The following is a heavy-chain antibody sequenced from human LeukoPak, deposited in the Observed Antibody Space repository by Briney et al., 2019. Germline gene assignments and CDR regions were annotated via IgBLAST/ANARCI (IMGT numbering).Heavy chain of an antibody. D-gene: IGHD2/OR15-2a*01. J-gene: IGHJ4*02. CDR3: ATYRQVLLPFES. CDR1: GFTFSTYS. Sequence: GGSLRLSCAASGFTFSTYSMIWVRQPPGKGLEWVSSIFPSGGEIHYADSVRGRFTISRDNSKSTLSLQMNSLRAEDTAIYYCATYRQVLLPFESWGQGTLVTVSS. V-gene: IGHV3-23*01. CDR2: IFPSGGEI.